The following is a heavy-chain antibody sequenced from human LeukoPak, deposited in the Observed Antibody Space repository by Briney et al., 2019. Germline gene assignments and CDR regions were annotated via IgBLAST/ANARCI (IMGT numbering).Heavy chain of an antibody. CDR1: GFTFSSYW. CDR2: IKQDGSEK. Sequence: GGSLRLSCAASGFTFSSYWMSWVRQAPGKGLEWVANIKQDGSEKYYVDSVKGRFTISRDNAKNSLYLQMNSLRAEDTAVYYCARHSPGGWYQPLKAFDYWGQGALVTVSS. D-gene: IGHD3-10*01. V-gene: IGHV3-7*01. J-gene: IGHJ4*02. CDR3: ARHSPGGWYQPLKAFDY.